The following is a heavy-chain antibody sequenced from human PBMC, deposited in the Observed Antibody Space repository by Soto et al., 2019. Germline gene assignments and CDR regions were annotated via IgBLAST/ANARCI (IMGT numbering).Heavy chain of an antibody. Sequence: EVQLVESGGGLVQPGGSLKLSCAASGFTFSGSAMHWVRQASGKGLEWVGRIRSKANSYATAYAASVKGRFTISRDDSKKAADLQMNSLKTEDTAVYYCTRRGAAPHYDGMDVWGQWTTVTVSS. CDR3: TRRGAAPHYDGMDV. D-gene: IGHD6-6*01. CDR1: GFTFSGSA. V-gene: IGHV3-73*01. J-gene: IGHJ6*02. CDR2: IRSKANSYAT.